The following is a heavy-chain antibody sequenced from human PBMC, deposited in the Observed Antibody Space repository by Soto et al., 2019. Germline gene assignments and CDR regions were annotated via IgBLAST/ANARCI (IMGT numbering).Heavy chain of an antibody. V-gene: IGHV4-34*01. CDR3: ARVRGREYSSSSGGMDV. D-gene: IGHD6-6*01. Sequence: QVQLQQWGAGLLKPSETLSLTCAVYGGSSSGYYWSWTRQPQGKGLEWIGEINHSGSTNYNPSLKSRVTISLDTSKNQFSLKLSSVTAADTAVYYCARVRGREYSSSSGGMDVWGQGTTVTVSS. CDR1: GGSSSGYY. J-gene: IGHJ6*02. CDR2: INHSGST.